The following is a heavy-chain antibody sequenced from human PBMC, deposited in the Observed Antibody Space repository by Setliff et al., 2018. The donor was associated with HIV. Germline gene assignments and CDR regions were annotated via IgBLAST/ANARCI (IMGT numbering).Heavy chain of an antibody. J-gene: IGHJ6*02. V-gene: IGHV3-21*01. D-gene: IGHD3-10*01. CDR2: ISIGSGAAI. Sequence: GGSLRLSCAASGFRFRSYWMSWVRQAPGRGLEWVSSISIGSGAAIYYAESVQGRFTVSRDNSKNSLYLQMNSLRVEDTAVYYCARDYLYYNMYNGSPVYGMDVWGQGTTVTVSS. CDR3: ARDYLYYNMYNGSPVYGMDV. CDR1: GFRFRSYW.